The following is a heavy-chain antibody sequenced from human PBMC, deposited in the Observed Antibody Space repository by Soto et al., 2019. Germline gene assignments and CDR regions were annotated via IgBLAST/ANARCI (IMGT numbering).Heavy chain of an antibody. D-gene: IGHD2-8*02. V-gene: IGHV1-69*06. CDR3: ARRGGLSCSGAVCFKKPFDY. CDR2: IIPISGTT. J-gene: IGHJ4*02. CDR1: GGTFNNYA. Sequence: QVQLVQSGAEVKRPESSMKVSCKPSGGTFNNYAINWVRQAPGQGLEWMGAIIPISGTTKYAQKFQGRVTITADKSTSTVYMDLSSLRSEDTAVYYCARRGGLSCSGAVCFKKPFDYWGQGTLVTVSS.